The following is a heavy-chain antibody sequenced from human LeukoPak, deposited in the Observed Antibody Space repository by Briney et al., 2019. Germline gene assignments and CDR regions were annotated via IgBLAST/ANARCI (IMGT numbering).Heavy chain of an antibody. J-gene: IGHJ4*02. V-gene: IGHV4-39*07. CDR3: ARLPIDSAILTGFWPYGFDS. Sequence: PSETLTLTCTVSGDSISSGRYYWGWIRQPPGKGLEWIASIHYSGTSYYDPSLKSRVAISVDTSKNQFSLKLSSVTAADTAVYYCARLPIDSAILTGFWPYGFDSWGQGVLVTVSS. CDR2: IHYSGTS. D-gene: IGHD3-9*01. CDR1: GDSISSGRYY.